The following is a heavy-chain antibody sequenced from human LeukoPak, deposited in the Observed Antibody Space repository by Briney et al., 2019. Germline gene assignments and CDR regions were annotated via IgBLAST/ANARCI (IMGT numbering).Heavy chain of an antibody. Sequence: GESLKISCMGSGYSFTSYWIGWVRQMPGKGLEWMGIIYPDDSEIRYSPSFEGQVTISADKSINTAYLHWSSLKASDTAMYYCARQAYSNGWFDYWGLGTLVTVSS. CDR2: IYPDDSEI. CDR3: ARQAYSNGWFDY. CDR1: GYSFTSYW. V-gene: IGHV5-51*01. J-gene: IGHJ4*02. D-gene: IGHD6-19*01.